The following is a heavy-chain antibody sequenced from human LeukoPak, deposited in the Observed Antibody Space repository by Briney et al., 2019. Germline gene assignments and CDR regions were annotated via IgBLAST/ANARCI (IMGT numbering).Heavy chain of an antibody. D-gene: IGHD4-23*01. CDR1: GFTFSSYS. V-gene: IGHV3-21*04. Sequence: GGSLRLSCAASGFTFSSYSMNWVRQAPGKGLESVSSISSSSSYIYYADSVKGRFTISRDNSKNTLYLQMNSLRAEDTAVYYCAKDQTPYYWGQGTLVTVSS. CDR2: ISSSSSYI. J-gene: IGHJ4*02. CDR3: AKDQTPYY.